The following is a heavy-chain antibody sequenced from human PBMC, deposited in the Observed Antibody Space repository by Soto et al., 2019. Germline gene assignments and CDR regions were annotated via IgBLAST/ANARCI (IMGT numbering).Heavy chain of an antibody. V-gene: IGHV3-9*01. Sequence: GGSLRLSCAASGFTFDDYAMHWVRQAPGKGLEWVSGISWNSGSIGYADSVKGRFTISRDNAKNSLYLQMNSLRAEDTALYYCAKESSSPLGSDYYFDYWGQGTLVTVSS. CDR3: AKESSSPLGSDYYFDY. D-gene: IGHD6-13*01. J-gene: IGHJ4*02. CDR1: GFTFDDYA. CDR2: ISWNSGSI.